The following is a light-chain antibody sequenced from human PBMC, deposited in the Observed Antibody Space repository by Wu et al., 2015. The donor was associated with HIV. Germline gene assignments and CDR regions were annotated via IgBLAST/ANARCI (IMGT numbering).Light chain of an antibody. CDR2: GAS. V-gene: IGKV3-15*01. CDR3: QQYGSSPYT. Sequence: EIVMTQSPATLSVSPGERATLSCRASQSVSSNLAWYQQKPGQAPRLLIYGASTRATGIPARFSGSGSGTDFTLTISRPEPEDSAVYYCQQYGSSPYTFGQGTKLEIK. J-gene: IGKJ2*01. CDR1: QSVSSN.